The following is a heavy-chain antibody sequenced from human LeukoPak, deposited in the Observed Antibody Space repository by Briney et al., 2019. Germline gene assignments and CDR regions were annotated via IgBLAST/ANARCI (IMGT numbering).Heavy chain of an antibody. CDR1: GYTFTSYD. CDR2: IIPIFGTA. V-gene: IGHV1-69*13. Sequence: SVKVSCKASGYTFTSYDINWVRQAPGQGLEWMGGIIPIFGTANYAQKFQGRVTITADESTSTAYMELSSLRSEDTAVYYCARDDVPAADTWGQGTLVTVFS. D-gene: IGHD2-2*01. CDR3: ARDDVPAADT. J-gene: IGHJ4*02.